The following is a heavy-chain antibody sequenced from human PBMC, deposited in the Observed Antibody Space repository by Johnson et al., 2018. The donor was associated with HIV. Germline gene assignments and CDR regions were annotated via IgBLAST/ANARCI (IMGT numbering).Heavy chain of an antibody. CDR2: IYSGGST. D-gene: IGHD6-19*01. J-gene: IGHJ3*02. Sequence: VQLVESGGGLIQPGGSLRLSCAASGFTVSSNYMSWVRQAPGKGLEWVSVIYSGGSTYYADSVKGRFTISRDNSKNTLYLQMNSLRAEDTAVYYGAKEGVSGWYPAGAFDSWGQGTMVTVSS. CDR1: GFTVSSNY. CDR3: AKEGVSGWYPAGAFDS. V-gene: IGHV3-53*01.